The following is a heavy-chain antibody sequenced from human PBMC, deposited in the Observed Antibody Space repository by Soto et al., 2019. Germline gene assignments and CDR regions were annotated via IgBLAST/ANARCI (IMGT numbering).Heavy chain of an antibody. Sequence: GGSLRLSCAASGFTFSNAWMSWVHQAPGKGLEWVGRIKSKTDGGTTDYAAPVKGRFTISRDDSKNTLYLQMNSLKTEDTAVYYCTTGVRQQLVFDYWGQGTLVTVSS. CDR3: TTGVRQQLVFDY. CDR2: IKSKTDGGTT. D-gene: IGHD6-13*01. J-gene: IGHJ4*02. CDR1: GFTFSNAW. V-gene: IGHV3-15*01.